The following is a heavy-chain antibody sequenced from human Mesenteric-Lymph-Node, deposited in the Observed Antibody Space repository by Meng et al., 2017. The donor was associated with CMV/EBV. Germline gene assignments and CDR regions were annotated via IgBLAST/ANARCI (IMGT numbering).Heavy chain of an antibody. V-gene: IGHV3-21*01. CDR3: ARDRRLPFLEWDAFDL. Sequence: GGSLRLSCAASGFTFSSYSMNWVRQAPGKGLEWVSSISSSSSYIYYADSVKGRFTISRDNAKRSLYLQMNSLRAEDTAVYYCARDRRLPFLEWDAFDLWGQGTTVTVSS. CDR1: GFTFSSYS. D-gene: IGHD3-3*01. CDR2: ISSSSSYI. J-gene: IGHJ3*01.